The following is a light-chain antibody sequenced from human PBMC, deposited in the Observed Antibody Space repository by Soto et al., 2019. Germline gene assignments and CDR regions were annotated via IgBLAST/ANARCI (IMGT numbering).Light chain of an antibody. CDR3: QTWDTGISVV. Sequence: QPVLTQSPSASASLGASVKLTCTLSRGHSNYAIAWHQQQPEKGPRYLMKLNNDGSHSKGDGIPDRFSGSSSGAERYLTISSLQSEDESDYYCQTWDTGISVVFGGGTQLTVL. CDR2: LNNDGSH. V-gene: IGLV4-69*01. CDR1: RGHSNYA. J-gene: IGLJ2*01.